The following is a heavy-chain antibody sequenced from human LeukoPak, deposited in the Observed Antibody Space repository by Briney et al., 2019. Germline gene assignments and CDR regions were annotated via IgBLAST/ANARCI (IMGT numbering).Heavy chain of an antibody. V-gene: IGHV5-51*01. J-gene: IGHJ5*02. CDR3: ARFLGAYCGGDCYPRFDP. CDR1: GYSFTSYW. D-gene: IGHD2-21*02. CDR2: IYPGDSDT. Sequence: GESLKISCKGSGYSFTSYWIGWVRPMPGKGLEWMGIIYPGDSDTRYSPSFQGQVTISADKSISTAYLQWSSLKASDTAMYYCARFLGAYCGGDCYPRFDPWGQGTLVTVSS.